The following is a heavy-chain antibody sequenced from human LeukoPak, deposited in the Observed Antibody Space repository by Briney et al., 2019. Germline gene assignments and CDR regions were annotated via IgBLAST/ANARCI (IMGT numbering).Heavy chain of an antibody. CDR1: GFTFSNYA. V-gene: IGHV3-23*01. CDR3: AKDPNGDYLGAFDF. D-gene: IGHD4-17*01. CDR2: IRGYDGGLST. Sequence: GGSLRFSCAASGFTFSNYAMFWVRQAPGKGLEWVSAIRGYDGGLSTSYADSVKGRFTISRDNSKNTLYLQMNSLRAEDTAVYYCAKDPNGDYLGAFDFWGQGTMVTVSS. J-gene: IGHJ3*01.